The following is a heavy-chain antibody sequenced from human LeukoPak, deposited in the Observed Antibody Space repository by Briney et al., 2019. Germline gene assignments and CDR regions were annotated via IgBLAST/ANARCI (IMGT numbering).Heavy chain of an antibody. CDR1: GFTFNDYY. CDR2: ISRGSS. D-gene: IGHD5/OR15-5a*01. Sequence: GGSLRLSCTASGFTFNDYYMTWIRQAPGKGLEWVSYISRGSSYYAHSVKGRFTISTDNTKNSLYLQMNSLRAEDTAVYYCARDSGGFLRVSDWGQGTLVTVSS. V-gene: IGHV3-11*05. CDR3: ARDSGGFLRVSD. J-gene: IGHJ4*02.